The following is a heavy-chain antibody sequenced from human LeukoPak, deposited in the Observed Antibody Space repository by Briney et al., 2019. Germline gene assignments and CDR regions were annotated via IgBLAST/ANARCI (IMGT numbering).Heavy chain of an antibody. V-gene: IGHV4-39*01. J-gene: IGHJ3*02. Sequence: SETLSLTCTVSGGSISSSSHYWSWIRQPPGKGLEWIASINYRWTTYYNPSLNSGVTTSVDTSKNQFSLKLNSVTAADTAVFYCARHPGYYDSSGYYVSAFDIWGQGTMVTVSS. CDR3: ARHPGYYDSSGYYVSAFDI. CDR2: INYRWTT. D-gene: IGHD3-22*01. CDR1: GGSISSSSHY.